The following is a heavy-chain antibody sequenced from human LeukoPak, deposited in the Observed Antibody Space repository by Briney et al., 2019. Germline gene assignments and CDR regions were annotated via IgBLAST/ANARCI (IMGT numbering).Heavy chain of an antibody. CDR2: ISSSGSTI. J-gene: IGHJ4*02. CDR3: ARDSGYGFDY. CDR1: GFTFNNND. D-gene: IGHD3-10*01. Sequence: GGSLRLSCAASGFTFNNNDMNWVRQAPGKGLEWVSYISSSGSTIYYADSVKGRFTISRDNAKNSLYLQMNSLRAEDTAVYYCARDSGYGFDYWGQGTLVTVSS. V-gene: IGHV3-48*03.